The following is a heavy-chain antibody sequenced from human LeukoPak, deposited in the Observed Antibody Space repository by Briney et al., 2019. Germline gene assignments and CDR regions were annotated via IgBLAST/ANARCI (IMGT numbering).Heavy chain of an antibody. V-gene: IGHV5-10-1*01. CDR3: ARYPPGYCSGGTCYAGDP. Sequence: GESLKISCKSSGYSYTSYWIGWVRQMPGKGLEWMGRIDPSDSYTSYSPSFEGHVTISADKSISTAYLQWSGLKASDTAIYYCARYPPGYCSGGTCYAGDPWGQGTLVTVSS. J-gene: IGHJ5*02. CDR1: GYSYTSYW. CDR2: IDPSDSYT. D-gene: IGHD2-15*01.